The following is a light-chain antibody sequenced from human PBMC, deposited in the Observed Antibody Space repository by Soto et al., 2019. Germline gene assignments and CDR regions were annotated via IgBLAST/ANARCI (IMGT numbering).Light chain of an antibody. Sequence: EIVLTQSPGTLSLSPGERATLSFSASQSVSSTYLAWYQQQPGQAPRLLIYGASNRATGIPDRFSGSGSGTDFTLTISRLEPEDFAVYYCQQYGSSSWTFGQGTKVDIK. CDR1: QSVSSTY. V-gene: IGKV3-20*01. CDR2: GAS. CDR3: QQYGSSSWT. J-gene: IGKJ1*01.